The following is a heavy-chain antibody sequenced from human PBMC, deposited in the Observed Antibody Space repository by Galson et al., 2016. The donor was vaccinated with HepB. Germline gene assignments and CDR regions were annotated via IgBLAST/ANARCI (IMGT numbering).Heavy chain of an antibody. CDR2: INEDENKK. V-gene: IGHV3-7*01. J-gene: IGHJ4*02. CDR1: GFSFSTYW. D-gene: IGHD1-26*01. CDR3: ARDQTRRGPTTFDN. Sequence: SLRLSCAASGFSFSTYWMTWVRQAPGKGLEWVANINEDENKKNYVDSVKGRFTISRDNGRNTLYLQMSSLRAEDTGVYYCARDQTRRGPTTFDNWGQGTLVTVSS.